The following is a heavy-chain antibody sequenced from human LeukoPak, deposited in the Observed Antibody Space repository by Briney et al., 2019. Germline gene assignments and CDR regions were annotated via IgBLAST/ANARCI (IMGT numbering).Heavy chain of an antibody. CDR2: ISAYNGNT. Sequence: ASVKVSCKASGYTFTSYGISWVRQAPGQGLERMGWISAYNGNTNYAQKLQGRVTMTTDTSTSTAYMELRSLRSDDTAVYYCARPAGYSSGWSDFDYWGQGTLVTVSS. V-gene: IGHV1-18*01. J-gene: IGHJ4*02. CDR3: ARPAGYSSGWSDFDY. CDR1: GYTFTSYG. D-gene: IGHD6-19*01.